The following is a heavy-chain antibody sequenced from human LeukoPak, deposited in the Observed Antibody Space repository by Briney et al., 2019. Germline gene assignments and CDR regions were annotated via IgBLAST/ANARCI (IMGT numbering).Heavy chain of an antibody. CDR2: ISWDSGSI. CDR1: GFTFADYA. J-gene: IGHJ4*02. Sequence: GGSLRLSCAASGFTFADYAMHWVRHAPGKGLEWVSGISWDSGSIGYADSVKGRFTISRDNAKNSLYLQMNSLRAEDTALYYCAKDTGSSGPFDYWGQGTLVTVSS. V-gene: IGHV3-9*01. CDR3: AKDTGSSGPFDY. D-gene: IGHD6-19*01.